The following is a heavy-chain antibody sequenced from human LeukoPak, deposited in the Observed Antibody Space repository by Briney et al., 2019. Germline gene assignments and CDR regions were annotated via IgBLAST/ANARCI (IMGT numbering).Heavy chain of an antibody. V-gene: IGHV3-33*01. Sequence: GGSLRLSCAASGFTLGSYGMHWVRQAPGKGLEWLAVIWHDGSTKDYVDSVKGRFTISRDNSKNTLFLQMNSLRAEDTAVYYSVTMTTVNAFDMWGQGTMVTVSS. CDR1: GFTLGSYG. CDR3: VTMTTVNAFDM. D-gene: IGHD4-11*01. J-gene: IGHJ3*02. CDR2: IWHDGSTK.